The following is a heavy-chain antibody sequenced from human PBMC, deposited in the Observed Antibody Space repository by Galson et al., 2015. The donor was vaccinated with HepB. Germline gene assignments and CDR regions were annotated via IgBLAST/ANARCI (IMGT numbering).Heavy chain of an antibody. CDR3: ARMDPYYGDYVFDY. J-gene: IGHJ4*02. V-gene: IGHV2-70*04. Sequence: PALVKPTQTLTLTCTFSGFSLSTSGMRVSWIRQPPGKALEWLARIDWDDDKFYSTSLKTRLTISKDTSKNQVVLTMTNMDPVDTATYYCARMDPYYGDYVFDYWGQGTLVTVSS. CDR1: GFSLSTSGMR. CDR2: IDWDDDK. D-gene: IGHD4-17*01.